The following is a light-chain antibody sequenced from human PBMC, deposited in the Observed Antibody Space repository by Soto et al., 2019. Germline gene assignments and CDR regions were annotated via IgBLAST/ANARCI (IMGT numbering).Light chain of an antibody. Sequence: QSVLTQPASVSGSPGQSIAISCSGTSSDVGDYKSVSWYQHHPGKVPKLIIYDVTKRPSGVPDRFSGSKSGNTASLTISGLQVDDEADYYCCSYAGTYTWIFGGGTKLTVL. CDR3: CSYAGTYTWI. V-gene: IGLV2-11*01. CDR1: SSDVGDYKS. J-gene: IGLJ2*01. CDR2: DVT.